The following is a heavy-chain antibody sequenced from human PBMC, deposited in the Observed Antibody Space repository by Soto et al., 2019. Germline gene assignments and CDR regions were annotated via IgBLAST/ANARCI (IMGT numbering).Heavy chain of an antibody. V-gene: IGHV5-51*01. D-gene: IGHD6-25*01. Sequence: GESLKISCKGSGYSFTSYWIGWVRQMPGKGLEWMGIIYPGDSDTRYSPSFQGQVTISADKSISTAYLQWSSLKASDTAMYYCASSSSAPTSYYYYGMDVWGQGTTVTVSS. CDR1: GYSFTSYW. J-gene: IGHJ6*02. CDR2: IYPGDSDT. CDR3: ASSSSAPTSYYYYGMDV.